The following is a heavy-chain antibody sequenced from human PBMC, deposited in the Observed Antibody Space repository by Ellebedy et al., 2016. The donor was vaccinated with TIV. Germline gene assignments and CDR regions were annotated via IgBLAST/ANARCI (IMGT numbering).Heavy chain of an antibody. Sequence: PGGSLRLSCAVSGFSFEEYAMHCVRQVPWQGLEWVSGISWNSGSIGYADSVTGRFTISRDNSKNSLFLQMNSLRAEDTALYYCARDLTLGIYHYNNSGYSFDYWGQGTLVTVSS. J-gene: IGHJ4*02. D-gene: IGHD3-22*01. CDR3: ARDLTLGIYHYNNSGYSFDY. CDR2: ISWNSGSI. V-gene: IGHV3-9*01. CDR1: GFSFEEYA.